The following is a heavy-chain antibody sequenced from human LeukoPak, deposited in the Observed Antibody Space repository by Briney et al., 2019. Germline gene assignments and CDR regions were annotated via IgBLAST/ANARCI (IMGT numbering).Heavy chain of an antibody. V-gene: IGHV4-38-2*01. Sequence: PSETLSLTCGVSGYSISRGYYWAWLRQPPGKGLDWIGTIYHIGSTYYNPSLESRVTISVDTSKNEFSLNLSSVTAADTAVYFCARAGWIITSGIDYWGQGALVTVSS. J-gene: IGHJ4*02. CDR3: ARAGWIITSGIDY. D-gene: IGHD3-10*01. CDR2: IYHIGST. CDR1: GYSISRGYY.